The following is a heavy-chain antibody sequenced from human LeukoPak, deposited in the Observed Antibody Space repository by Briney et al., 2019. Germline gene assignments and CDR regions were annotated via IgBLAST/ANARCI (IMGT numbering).Heavy chain of an antibody. D-gene: IGHD6-19*01. Sequence: GGSLRLSCAASGFTFSSYAMHWVRQAPGKGPEWVAVISYDGSNKYYADSVKGRFTISRDNSKNTLYLQMNSLRAEDTAVYYCARGVEYSSGHPDYWGQGTLVTVSS. CDR1: GFTFSSYA. CDR2: ISYDGSNK. CDR3: ARGVEYSSGHPDY. V-gene: IGHV3-30-3*01. J-gene: IGHJ4*02.